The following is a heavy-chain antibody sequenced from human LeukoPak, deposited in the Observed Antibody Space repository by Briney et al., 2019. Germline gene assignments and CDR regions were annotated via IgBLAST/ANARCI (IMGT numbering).Heavy chain of an antibody. D-gene: IGHD3-16*01. CDR2: MNPNSGNT. Sequence: ASVKVSCKASGYTFTSYDINWVRQATGQGLEWMGWMNPNSGNTGYAQKLQGRVTMTTDTSTSTAYMELRSLRSDDTAVYYCARDYDYVWGHLTPFYFDYWGQGTLVTVSS. CDR3: ARDYDYVWGHLTPFYFDY. CDR1: GYTFTSYD. V-gene: IGHV1-8*01. J-gene: IGHJ4*02.